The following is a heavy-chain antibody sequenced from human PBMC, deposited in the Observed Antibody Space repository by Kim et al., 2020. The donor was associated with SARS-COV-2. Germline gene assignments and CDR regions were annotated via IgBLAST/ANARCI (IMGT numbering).Heavy chain of an antibody. CDR3: ARVRWSSGWYERPRMNYYYGMDV. V-gene: IGHV4-34*01. D-gene: IGHD6-19*01. CDR2: INHSGST. CDR1: GGSFSGYY. J-gene: IGHJ6*02. Sequence: SETLSLTCAVYGGSFSGYYWSWIRQPPGKGLEWIGEINHSGSTNYNPSLKSRVTISVDTSKNQFSLKLSSVTAADTAVYYCARVRWSSGWYERPRMNYYYGMDVWGQGTTVTVSS.